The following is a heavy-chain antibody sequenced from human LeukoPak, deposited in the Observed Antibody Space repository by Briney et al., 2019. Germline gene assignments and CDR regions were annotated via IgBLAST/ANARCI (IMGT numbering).Heavy chain of an antibody. Sequence: ASVKVSCKASGYTFTSYGISWVRQAPGQGLEWMGWMNPNSGNTGYAQKFQGRVTMTRNTSISTAYMELSSLRSEDTAVYYCARGYSSSWYLTGYYYYYYMDVWGKGTTVTISS. V-gene: IGHV1-8*02. J-gene: IGHJ6*03. CDR3: ARGYSSSWYLTGYYYYYYMDV. CDR2: MNPNSGNT. CDR1: GYTFTSYG. D-gene: IGHD6-13*01.